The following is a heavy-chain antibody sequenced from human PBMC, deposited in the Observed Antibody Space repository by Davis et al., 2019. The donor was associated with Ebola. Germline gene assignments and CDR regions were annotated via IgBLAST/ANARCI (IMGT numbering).Heavy chain of an antibody. Sequence: SETLSLTCAVSGGSISSSYWRSWVRQPPGKGLEWIGEINHSGSTNYNPSLKSRVTISVDTSKNQFSLKLNSVTGADTAVYYCACSIPGYSSGWYVGYWGQGTLVTVSS. V-gene: IGHV4-4*02. D-gene: IGHD6-19*01. CDR1: GGSISSSYW. J-gene: IGHJ4*02. CDR2: INHSGST. CDR3: ACSIPGYSSGWYVGY.